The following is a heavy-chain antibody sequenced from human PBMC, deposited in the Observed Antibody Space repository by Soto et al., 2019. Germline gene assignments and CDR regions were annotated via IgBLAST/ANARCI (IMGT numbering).Heavy chain of an antibody. Sequence: ASVQVSCQASGYTLRSYYLNLLRHAPVQVPEWMGIINPSGGITNDAQKFQDRVTMTSDTSTSTVYMELSSLRSEDTAVYYCARGISTTRYYYYYGMDVWGQGTTVTVSS. V-gene: IGHV1-46*01. J-gene: IGHJ6*02. CDR1: GYTLRSYY. CDR3: ARGISTTRYYYYYGMDV. CDR2: INPSGGIT. D-gene: IGHD2-2*01.